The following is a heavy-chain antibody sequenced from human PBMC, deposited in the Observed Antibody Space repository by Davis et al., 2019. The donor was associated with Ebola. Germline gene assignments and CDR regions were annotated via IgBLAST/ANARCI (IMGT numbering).Heavy chain of an antibody. CDR3: ARHGYERRSYGHYYYYGMDV. CDR1: GGSINTSTYY. CDR2: ISHSGIT. Sequence: SETLSLTCTVSGGSINTSTYYWGWIRQAPGQGLDWIGSISHSGITYYNTSLKSRVTISVDTSKNQFSLKLSSVTAADTAVYYCARHGYERRSYGHYYYYGMDVWGQGTTVTVSS. J-gene: IGHJ6*02. V-gene: IGHV4-39*01. D-gene: IGHD5-18*01.